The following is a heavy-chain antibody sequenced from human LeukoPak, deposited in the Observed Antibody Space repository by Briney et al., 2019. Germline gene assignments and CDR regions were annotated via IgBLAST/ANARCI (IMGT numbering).Heavy chain of an antibody. J-gene: IGHJ4*02. Sequence: PETLSLTCTVSGGSISSYSWSWVRQPPGKGLEWIGYIYYSGSTNYNPSLKSRVTISVDTSKNQFSLKLSSVTAADTAVYYCARAAVASVDYWGQGTLVTVSS. V-gene: IGHV4-59*01. CDR2: IYYSGST. D-gene: IGHD6-19*01. CDR3: ARAAVASVDY. CDR1: GGSISSYS.